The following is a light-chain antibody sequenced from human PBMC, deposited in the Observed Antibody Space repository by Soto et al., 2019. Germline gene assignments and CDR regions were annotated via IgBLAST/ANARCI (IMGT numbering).Light chain of an antibody. CDR3: QQYNHWPPLT. J-gene: IGKJ4*01. CDR1: QSVGRN. Sequence: EIVMTQSPATMSVSPGERATLSCRASQSVGRNLACYQQKPGQAPRLLIYGASTRATGIPARFSGSGSGTEFTLTISSLQSEEFASYSCQQYNHWPPLTFGGGTKVEIK. CDR2: GAS. V-gene: IGKV3-15*01.